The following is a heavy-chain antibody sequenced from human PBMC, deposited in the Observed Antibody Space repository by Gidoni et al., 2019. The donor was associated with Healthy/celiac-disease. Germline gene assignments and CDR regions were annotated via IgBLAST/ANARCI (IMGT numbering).Heavy chain of an antibody. CDR3: ARAPRLVIRRYGMDV. Sequence: QVQLVQSGAEVKKPGASVKVSCKASGYTFTGYYMHWVRQAPGQGLEWMGWINPNSGGTNDAQKFQGRVTMTRDTSISTAYMELSRLRSDDTAVYYCARAPRLVIRRYGMDVWGQGTTVTVSS. CDR2: INPNSGGT. D-gene: IGHD1-26*01. CDR1: GYTFTGYY. J-gene: IGHJ6*02. V-gene: IGHV1-2*02.